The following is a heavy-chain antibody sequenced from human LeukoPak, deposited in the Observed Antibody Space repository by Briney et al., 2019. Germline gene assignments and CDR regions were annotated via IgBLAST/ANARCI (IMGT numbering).Heavy chain of an antibody. Sequence: PGGSLRLSCAASGFTFSSYSMNWVRQAPGKGLEWVSSISSSSSYIYYADSVKGQFTISRDNAKNSLYLQMNSLRAEDTAVYYCARDTPAAGNLPGHWGQGTLVTVSS. CDR2: ISSSSSYI. CDR1: GFTFSSYS. D-gene: IGHD6-13*01. J-gene: IGHJ1*01. V-gene: IGHV3-21*01. CDR3: ARDTPAAGNLPGH.